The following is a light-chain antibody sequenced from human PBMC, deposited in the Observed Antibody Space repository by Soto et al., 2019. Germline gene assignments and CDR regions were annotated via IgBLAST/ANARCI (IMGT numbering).Light chain of an antibody. CDR2: GAS. J-gene: IGKJ1*01. Sequence: EIMLTQSPGTLSLSPGERATLSCRASQSVSSSYLAWYQQKPGQAPRPLIYGASSRATGIPDRFSGSGSGTDFTLTISTLEPEDFAVYYCQQYGSSPRTFGQGTKVDIK. CDR3: QQYGSSPRT. CDR1: QSVSSSY. V-gene: IGKV3-20*01.